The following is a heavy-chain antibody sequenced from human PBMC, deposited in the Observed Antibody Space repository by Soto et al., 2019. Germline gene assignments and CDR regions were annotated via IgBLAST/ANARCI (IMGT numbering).Heavy chain of an antibody. CDR1: CGSISSGGYY. CDR3: ARAVPPGIQLWSRYYYGMDV. D-gene: IGHD5-18*01. CDR2: IYYSGST. J-gene: IGHJ6*02. Sequence: SETLSLTCTVSCGSISSGGYYWSWIRQHPGKGLEWIGYIYYSGSTYYNPSLKSRVTISVDTSKNQFSLKLSSVTAADTAMYYCARAVPPGIQLWSRYYYGMDVWGQGTTVTVS. V-gene: IGHV4-31*03.